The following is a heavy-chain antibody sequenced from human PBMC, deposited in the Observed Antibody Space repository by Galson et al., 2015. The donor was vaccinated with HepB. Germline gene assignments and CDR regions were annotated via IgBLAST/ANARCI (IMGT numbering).Heavy chain of an antibody. D-gene: IGHD7-27*01. V-gene: IGHV1-2*02. CDR2: INPNSGGT. J-gene: IGHJ4*02. Sequence: SCKASGYTFTGYYMHWVRQAPGQGLEWMGWINPNSGGTNYAQKFQGRVTMTRDTSISTAYMELSRLRSDDTAVYYCARKRGEAPLIDYWGQGTLVTVSS. CDR1: GYTFTGYY. CDR3: ARKRGEAPLIDY.